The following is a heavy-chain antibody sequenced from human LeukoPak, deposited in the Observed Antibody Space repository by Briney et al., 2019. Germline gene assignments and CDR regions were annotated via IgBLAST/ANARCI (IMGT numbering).Heavy chain of an antibody. D-gene: IGHD3-10*01. CDR2: ISGSGGST. CDR1: GFTFNNYA. J-gene: IGHJ4*02. CDR3: AKNKDLWSSSDFDY. Sequence: GGSLRLSCAASGFTFNNYAMSWVRQAPGKGLEWVSGISGSGGSTYYADSAKGRFTISRDNSKNTLYLQMNSLRAEDTAVYYCAKNKDLWSSSDFDYWGQGTLVTVSS. V-gene: IGHV3-23*01.